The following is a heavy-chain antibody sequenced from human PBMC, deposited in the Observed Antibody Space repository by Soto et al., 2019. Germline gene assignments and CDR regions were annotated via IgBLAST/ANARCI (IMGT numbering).Heavy chain of an antibody. V-gene: IGHV1-69*13. D-gene: IGHD2-2*02. CDR1: GGTFSSYA. CDR2: IIPIFGTA. J-gene: IGHJ6*02. CDR3: AREYTAWPLAYGLDV. Sequence: SVKVSCKASGGTFSSYAISWVRQAPGQGLEWMGGIIPIFGTANYAQKFQGRVTITADESTSTAYMELSSLRSEDTAVYYCAREYTAWPLAYGLDVWGQGTTVTVSS.